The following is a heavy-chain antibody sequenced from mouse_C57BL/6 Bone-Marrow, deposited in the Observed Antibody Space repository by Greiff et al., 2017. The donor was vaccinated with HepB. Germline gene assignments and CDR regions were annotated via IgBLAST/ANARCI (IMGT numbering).Heavy chain of an antibody. CDR2: INPSNGGT. J-gene: IGHJ2*01. D-gene: IGHD2-2*01. CDR1: GYTFTSYW. Sequence: QVQLQQPGPELVKPGASVKLSCKASGYTFTSYWMHWVKQRPGQGLEWIGNINPSNGGTNYNEKFKSKATLTVDKSSSTAYMQLSSLTSEDSAVYYCARGGGYGYDEDFDYWGQGTTLTVSS. CDR3: ARGGGYGYDEDFDY. V-gene: IGHV1-53*01.